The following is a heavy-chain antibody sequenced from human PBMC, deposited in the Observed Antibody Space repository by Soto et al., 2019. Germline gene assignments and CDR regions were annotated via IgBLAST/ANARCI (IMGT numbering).Heavy chain of an antibody. CDR2: ISYEGSHT. V-gene: IGHV3-30*18. Sequence: ESGGGVVQPGRSLRLSCAASGFIFSSYGMHWVRQAPGKGLEWVAVISYEGSHTYYADSVQGRFTITRDNSKNTLYLQMNSLRPEDTAVYYCAKEVHCGGGSCSWSEGFDYWGQGTLLTVSS. D-gene: IGHD2-15*01. CDR1: GFIFSSYG. CDR3: AKEVHCGGGSCSWSEGFDY. J-gene: IGHJ4*02.